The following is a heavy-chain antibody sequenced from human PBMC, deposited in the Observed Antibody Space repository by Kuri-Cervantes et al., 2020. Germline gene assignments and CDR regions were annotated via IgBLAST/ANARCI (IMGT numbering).Heavy chain of an antibody. CDR1: GLTFSSYG. D-gene: IGHD6-19*01. J-gene: IGHJ6*02. Sequence: LSLTCAASGLTFSSYGMHWVRQAPGKGLEWVAVISYDGSNKYYADSVKGRFTISRDNSKNTLYLQMNSLRAEDTAVYYCARDRYSSGWSGDYYYYYGIDVWGQGTTVTVSS. CDR2: ISYDGSNK. CDR3: ARDRYSSGWSGDYYYYYGIDV. V-gene: IGHV3-30*03.